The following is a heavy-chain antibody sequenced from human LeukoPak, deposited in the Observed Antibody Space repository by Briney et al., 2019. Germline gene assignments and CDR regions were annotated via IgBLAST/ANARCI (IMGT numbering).Heavy chain of an antibody. CDR2: IKQDGSEK. V-gene: IGHV3-7*01. J-gene: IGHJ4*02. Sequence: PGGSLRLSCAASGFTFSSYWMSWVRQAPGKGLEWVANIKQDGSEKYYVDSVKGRFTISRDNAKNSLYLQMNGLRAEDTAVYYCAREGPFLGWYFDYWGQGTLVTVSS. CDR3: AREGPFLGWYFDY. CDR1: GFTFSSYW. D-gene: IGHD3-3*02.